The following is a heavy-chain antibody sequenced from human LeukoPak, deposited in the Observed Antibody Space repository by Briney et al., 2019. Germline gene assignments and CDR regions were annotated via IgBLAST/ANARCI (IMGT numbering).Heavy chain of an antibody. D-gene: IGHD1-14*01. Sequence: PGGSLRLSCAASGFTFGDYGMHWVRQAPGKGLEWVATIWYDGSNKYYADSVKGRFTISRDNSRNTLSLQMNSLSAEDTAVYFCARERVLNHYFFDYWGQGTLVTVSS. CDR1: GFTFGDYG. V-gene: IGHV3-33*01. J-gene: IGHJ4*02. CDR3: ARERVLNHYFFDY. CDR2: IWYDGSNK.